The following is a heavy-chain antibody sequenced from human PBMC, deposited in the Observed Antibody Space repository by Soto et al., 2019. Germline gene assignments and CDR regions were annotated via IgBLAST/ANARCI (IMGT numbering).Heavy chain of an antibody. V-gene: IGHV3-11*01. J-gene: IGHJ3*02. CDR3: ARGHQQLEAFDI. D-gene: IGHD6-13*01. CDR2: ISSSGSTI. Sequence: QVQLVESGGGLVKPGGSLRLSCAASGFTFSDYYMSWIRQAPGKGLEWVSYISSSGSTIYYADSVKGRFTISRDNAKNSRDLQMNSLRAEAPAVYYCARGHQQLEAFDIWGQGTMVTVSS. CDR1: GFTFSDYY.